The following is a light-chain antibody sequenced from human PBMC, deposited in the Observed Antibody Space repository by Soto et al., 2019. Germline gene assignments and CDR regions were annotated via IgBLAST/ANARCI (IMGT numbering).Light chain of an antibody. CDR2: GAS. V-gene: IGKV3-20*01. Sequence: EIVLTQSPGTLSLSPGERATLSCRASQSVNSSYLAWYQQKPGQAPRLLIYGASTRATGIPDRFSGSGSGTDFTFTISRLESEDFAVYFCQQYGSSPLTFGGGTKVEIK. J-gene: IGKJ4*01. CDR3: QQYGSSPLT. CDR1: QSVNSSY.